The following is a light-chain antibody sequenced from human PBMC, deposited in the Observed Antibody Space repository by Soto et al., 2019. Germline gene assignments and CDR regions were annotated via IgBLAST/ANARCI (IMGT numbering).Light chain of an antibody. CDR3: KQSYSTQWT. CDR2: AAS. Sequence: DIQMTQSPSSLSAPVGDRVAIPCRASQSIDNYVNWYQQKPGKAPKLLIYAASTLQSGVPSRFSGRGSGTDFTLTIGNLHPEDFAIYYCKQSYSTQWTFGQGTKVDIK. J-gene: IGKJ1*01. CDR1: QSIDNY. V-gene: IGKV1-39*01.